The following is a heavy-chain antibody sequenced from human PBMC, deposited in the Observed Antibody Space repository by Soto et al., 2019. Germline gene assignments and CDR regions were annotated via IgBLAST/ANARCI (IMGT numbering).Heavy chain of an antibody. J-gene: IGHJ3*02. V-gene: IGHV3-23*01. D-gene: IGHD3-10*02. Sequence: EVQLLESGGGVVQPGGSLRLSCAASGFTFNNYALNWDRQAPGKGLAWVSSISGTGGSTFYAGSAKGRFTISRDNSKNSLFRSMTTRRAADTAGYYCVKGKTMWGKVTAFHILGQGTMVTASS. CDR3: VKGKTMWGKVTAFHI. CDR2: ISGTGGST. CDR1: GFTFNNYA.